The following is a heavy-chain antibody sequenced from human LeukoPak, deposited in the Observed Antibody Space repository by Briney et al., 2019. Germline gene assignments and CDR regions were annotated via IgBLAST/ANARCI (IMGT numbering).Heavy chain of an antibody. J-gene: IGHJ4*02. CDR2: MSPHSDYT. CDR3: ARGNRSGYYYY. CDR1: GYTFTIYD. Sequence: EASVKVSCKASGYTFTIYDINWAREASGQGLEWMGWMSPHSDYTGYAQKFQGRVTMTRNTSISTAYMELSSLRSEDTAVYYCARGNRSGYYYYWGQGTLVTVSS. D-gene: IGHD3-22*01. V-gene: IGHV1-8*01.